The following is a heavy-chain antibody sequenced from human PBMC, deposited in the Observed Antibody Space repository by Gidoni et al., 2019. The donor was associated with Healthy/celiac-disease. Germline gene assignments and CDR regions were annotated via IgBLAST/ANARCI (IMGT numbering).Heavy chain of an antibody. CDR1: GFPVSSNY. V-gene: IGHV3-53*01. Sequence: EVQLVESGGGLIQPGGSLRLSCAASGFPVSSNYMSWVRQAPGKGLEWVSVIYSGGSTYYADSVKGRFTISRDNSKNTLYLQMNSLRAEDTAVYYCASRLNDYGDWFDPWGQGTLVTVSS. D-gene: IGHD4-17*01. J-gene: IGHJ5*02. CDR2: IYSGGST. CDR3: ASRLNDYGDWFDP.